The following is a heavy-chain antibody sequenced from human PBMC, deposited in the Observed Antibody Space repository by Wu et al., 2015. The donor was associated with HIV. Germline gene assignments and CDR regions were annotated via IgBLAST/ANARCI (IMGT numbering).Heavy chain of an antibody. Sequence: QVQLVQSGPEVKKPGASVKVSCKASGYTFTDYYVHWVRQAPGQGLEWMGWMNPNSGDTRYAQRFQGRVTMTRDTSISTASMELSSLRSDDTAVYYCARGTKYDFWSGSQFDYWGRGTLVTVSS. J-gene: IGHJ4*02. D-gene: IGHD3-3*01. CDR2: MNPNSGDT. CDR1: GYTFTDYY. V-gene: IGHV1-2*02. CDR3: ARGTKYDFWSGSQFDY.